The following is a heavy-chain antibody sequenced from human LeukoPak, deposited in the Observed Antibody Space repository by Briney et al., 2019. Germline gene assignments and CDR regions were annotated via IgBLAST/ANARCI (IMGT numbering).Heavy chain of an antibody. J-gene: IGHJ4*02. CDR3: AKDRYSYAFEYSDS. D-gene: IGHD5-18*01. V-gene: IGHV3-30*18. CDR1: GFTFSSYG. Sequence: GGSLRLSRAASGFTFSSYGMHWVRQAPGKGLDWVAVISNDGSKKYYADSVKGRFTISRDNSKNTLSLLLSSLRAEDTAVYYCAKDRYSYAFEYSDSWGQGTLVTVSS. CDR2: ISNDGSKK.